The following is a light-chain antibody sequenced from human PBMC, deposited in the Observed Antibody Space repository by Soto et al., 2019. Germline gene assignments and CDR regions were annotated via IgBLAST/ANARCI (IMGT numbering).Light chain of an antibody. CDR1: QSVSSSY. Sequence: EIVLTQSPGTLSLSPGERATLSFRSSQSVSSSYLAWYQQKPGQAPRLLIYGASSRATGIPDRFSGSGSETDFTLTISRLEPEDFAVYYCQQCGDSPPWTFGQGTKVDIK. CDR2: GAS. V-gene: IGKV3-20*01. J-gene: IGKJ1*01. CDR3: QQCGDSPPWT.